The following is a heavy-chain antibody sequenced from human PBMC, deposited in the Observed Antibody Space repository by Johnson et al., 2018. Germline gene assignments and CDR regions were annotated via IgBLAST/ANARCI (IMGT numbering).Heavy chain of an antibody. CDR2: ITWNSANI. CDR1: GFTSDDYA. Sequence: EVQLVESGGGLVQPGRSLRLSCVVSGFTSDDYAMHWVRQAPGKGLEWVSGITWNSANIGYADSVKGRFTISRDNSKNSLYMQMNNLIPEDTALFYCTKDDLSGCYYWSLNSFDICGQGTMVTVSS. J-gene: IGHJ3*02. V-gene: IGHV3-9*02. D-gene: IGHD3-22*01. CDR3: TKDDLSGCYYWSLNSFDI.